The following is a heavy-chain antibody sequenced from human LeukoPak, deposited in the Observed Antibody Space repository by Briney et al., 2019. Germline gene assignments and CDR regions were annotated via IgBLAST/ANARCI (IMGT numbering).Heavy chain of an antibody. J-gene: IGHJ4*02. Sequence: PSETLSLTCTVSGYSISSGYYWGWIRQPPGKGLEWIGSIYHSGSTYYNPSLKSRVTISVDTSKNQFSLKLSSVTAADTAVYYCARDTSRYSCSWLFDYWGQGTLVTVSS. CDR3: ARDTSRYSCSWLFDY. V-gene: IGHV4-38-2*02. CDR2: IYHSGST. CDR1: GYSISSGYY. D-gene: IGHD6-13*01.